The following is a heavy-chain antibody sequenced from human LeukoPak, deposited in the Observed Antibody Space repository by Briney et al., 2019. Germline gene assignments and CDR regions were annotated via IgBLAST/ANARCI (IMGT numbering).Heavy chain of an antibody. CDR3: ARANNSSWHN. Sequence: GSLGPFCSTSWFTLCRYLISWGRHVPGGGLGWVANIKPDGSAQYYAASVKGRFTVSRDNAKNSVYLQMNSLRVEDTAVYYCARANNSSWHNWGQGTLVTVSA. CDR1: WFTLCRYL. D-gene: IGHD6-13*01. V-gene: IGHV3-7*01. CDR2: IKPDGSAQ. J-gene: IGHJ4*02.